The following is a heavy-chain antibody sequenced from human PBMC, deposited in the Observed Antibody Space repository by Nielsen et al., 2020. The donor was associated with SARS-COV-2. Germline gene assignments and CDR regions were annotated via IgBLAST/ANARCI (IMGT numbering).Heavy chain of an antibody. CDR2: IWFDGSDK. CDR1: GFTFRSYD. V-gene: IGHV3-33*08. D-gene: IGHD3-10*01. CDR3: AREGHSQSVIVINSYVDY. Sequence: GESLKISCAASGFTFRSYDMHWVRQAPGKGLEWVAVIWFDGSDKYYADFVKDRFTISRDNSKNTLYLEMKSLRAEDTAVYYCAREGHSQSVIVINSYVDYWGQGTLVTVSS. J-gene: IGHJ4*02.